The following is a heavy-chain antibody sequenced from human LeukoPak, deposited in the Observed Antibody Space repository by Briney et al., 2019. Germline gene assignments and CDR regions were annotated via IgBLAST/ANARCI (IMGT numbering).Heavy chain of an antibody. Sequence: GASVKVSCKASGYTFTGYYMHWVRQAPGQGLEWMGWINPNSGGANYAQKFQGRVTMTRNTSISTAYMELSRLRSDDTAVYYCARDPPGSWLRPRVGGANYWSQGTLVTVSS. CDR2: INPNSGGA. CDR1: GYTFTGYY. CDR3: ARDPPGSWLRPRVGGANY. J-gene: IGHJ4*02. V-gene: IGHV1-2*02. D-gene: IGHD5-12*01.